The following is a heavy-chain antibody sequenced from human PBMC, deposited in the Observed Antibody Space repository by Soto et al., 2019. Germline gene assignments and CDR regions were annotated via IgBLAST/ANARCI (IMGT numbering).Heavy chain of an antibody. J-gene: IGHJ4*02. Sequence: EVHLVVSGGLVVRPGGSLRLSCAASGFTFDDYSMHWVRQPPGKGLEWVSLITWDGGSTFYAYSVKGRFTISRDNSKNSLVLQMNSLTTEHTALYYCAKEKKRVFDYWGPGTLVTVSS. CDR3: AKEKKRVFDY. CDR1: GFTFDDYS. V-gene: IGHV3-43*01. CDR2: ITWDGGST.